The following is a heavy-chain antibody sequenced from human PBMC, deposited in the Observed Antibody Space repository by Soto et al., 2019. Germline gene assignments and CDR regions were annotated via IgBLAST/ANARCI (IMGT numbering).Heavy chain of an antibody. J-gene: IGHJ6*02. Sequence: PSETLSLTCAVSGYSISSGYYWGWIRQPPGKGLEWIGSIYHSGSTYYNPSLKSRVTISVDTSKNQFSLKLSSVTAADTAVHYCARDLRHGMDVWGQGTTVTVSS. CDR1: GYSISSGYY. CDR3: ARDLRHGMDV. V-gene: IGHV4-38-2*02. CDR2: IYHSGST.